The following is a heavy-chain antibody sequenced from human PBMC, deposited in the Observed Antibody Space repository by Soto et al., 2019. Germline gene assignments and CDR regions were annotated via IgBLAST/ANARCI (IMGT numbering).Heavy chain of an antibody. CDR3: ARGRYEGSGSLDY. D-gene: IGHD3-10*01. CDR2: NGTAGDT. CDR1: GFTFSSYE. J-gene: IGHJ4*02. V-gene: IGHV3-13*01. Sequence: EVQLVESGGGLVQPGGTLRLSCAVSGFTFSSYEMYWVRQATRKRLEWVSANGTAGDTFYPPSVNGQCTISRENAKNSLYLQMNSLLAGDTAVYYCARGRYEGSGSLDYWCQGTPVTVSS.